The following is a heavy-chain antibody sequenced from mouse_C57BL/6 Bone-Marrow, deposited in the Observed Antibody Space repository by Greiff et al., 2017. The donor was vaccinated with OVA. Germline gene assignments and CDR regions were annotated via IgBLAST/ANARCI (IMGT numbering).Heavy chain of an antibody. CDR1: GYTFTDYY. D-gene: IGHD1-1*01. CDR3: ARKGSYYYAMDY. V-gene: IGHV1-76*01. CDR2: IYPGSGNT. Sequence: QVQLKQSGAELVRPGASVKLSCKASGYTFTDYYITWVKQRPGQGLEWIARIYPGSGNTYYNEKFKGKATLTAEKSSSTAYMQLSSLTSEDSAVYFCARKGSYYYAMDYWGQGTSVTVSS. J-gene: IGHJ4*01.